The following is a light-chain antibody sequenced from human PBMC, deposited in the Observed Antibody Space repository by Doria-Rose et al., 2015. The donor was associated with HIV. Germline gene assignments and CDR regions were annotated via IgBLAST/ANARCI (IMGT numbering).Light chain of an antibody. CDR3: NSYTTSSTHNYV. Sequence: QSVLTQPASVSGSPGQSITISCTGISSDVGGFGYVSWYQQHPGKAPKLMIYGVSNRPSGVSNRFSGSKSGDTASLIISGLQAEDEADYYCNSYTTSSTHNYVFGAGTKVTVL. J-gene: IGLJ1*01. CDR1: SSDVGGFGY. CDR2: GVS. V-gene: IGLV2-14*03.